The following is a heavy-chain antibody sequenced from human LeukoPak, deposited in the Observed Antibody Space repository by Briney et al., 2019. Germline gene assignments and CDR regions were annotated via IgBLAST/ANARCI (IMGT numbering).Heavy chain of an antibody. Sequence: PGGSLRLSCAASGFIFSRYSMNWVRQAPGKGLEWVSSISSSSSYIYYADSVKGRFTISRDNAKNSLYLQMNSLRAEDTAVYYCARDRVSYGRLHYWGQGTLVTVSS. D-gene: IGHD3-10*01. V-gene: IGHV3-21*01. CDR2: ISSSSSYI. CDR1: GFIFSRYS. CDR3: ARDRVSYGRLHY. J-gene: IGHJ4*02.